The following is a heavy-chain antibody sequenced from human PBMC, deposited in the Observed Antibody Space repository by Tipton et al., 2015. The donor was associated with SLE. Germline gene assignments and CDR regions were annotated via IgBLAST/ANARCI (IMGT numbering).Heavy chain of an antibody. V-gene: IGHV1-69*05. J-gene: IGHJ4*02. CDR3: AGAYDFWSGYYRY. CDR1: GYTFTSYA. D-gene: IGHD3-3*01. CDR2: IIPIFGTA. Sequence: QLVQSGSELKKPGASVKVSCKASGYTFTSYAMNWVRQAPGQGLGWMGGIIPIFGTANYAQKFQGRVTIATDESTSTAYMELSSLRSEDTAVYYCAGAYDFWSGYYRYWGQGTLVTVSS.